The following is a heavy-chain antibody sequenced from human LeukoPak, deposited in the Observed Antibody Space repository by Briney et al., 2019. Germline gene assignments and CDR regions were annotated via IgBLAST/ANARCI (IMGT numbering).Heavy chain of an antibody. D-gene: IGHD4/OR15-4a*01. CDR1: GGSISSSGYY. CDR3: AKAGLVRGGALDS. CDR2: IYYSGIT. V-gene: IGHV4-39*01. J-gene: IGHJ4*02. Sequence: SETLSLTCTVSGGSISSSGYYWGWIRQSPGEGLEWIGNIYYSGITYYNPSLKSRVTISVDTSKKQFSLKLSSVTAADTAVYYCAKAGLVRGGALDSWGQGTLVTVSS.